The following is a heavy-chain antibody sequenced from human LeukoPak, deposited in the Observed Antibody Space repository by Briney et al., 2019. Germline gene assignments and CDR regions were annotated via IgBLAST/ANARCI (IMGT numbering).Heavy chain of an antibody. CDR3: ARDGYSNYVYY. V-gene: IGHV4-39*02. Sequence: SETLSLTCIVSGDITHYWGWIRQPPGKGLECIGSIYFSGSAYYNPSLRSRVTISLDTSKKQLSLKLNSVTAADTAIYYCARDGYSNYVYYWGQGTLVTVSS. CDR1: GDITHY. CDR2: IYFSGSA. D-gene: IGHD4-11*01. J-gene: IGHJ4*02.